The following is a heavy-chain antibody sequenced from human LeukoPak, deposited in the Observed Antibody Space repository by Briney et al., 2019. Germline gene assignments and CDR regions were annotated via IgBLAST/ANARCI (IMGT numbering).Heavy chain of an antibody. CDR1: GYTFTGYY. V-gene: IGHV1-2*02. CDR2: INPNSGGT. Sequence: ASVKVSCKASGYTFTGYYMHWVRQAPGRGLEWMGWINPNSGGTNYAQKFQGRVTMTRDTSISTAYMELSRLRSDDTAVYYCARAPYDYVWGSYPRDNSYYFDYWGQGTLVTVSS. CDR3: ARAPYDYVWGSYPRDNSYYFDY. J-gene: IGHJ4*02. D-gene: IGHD3-16*02.